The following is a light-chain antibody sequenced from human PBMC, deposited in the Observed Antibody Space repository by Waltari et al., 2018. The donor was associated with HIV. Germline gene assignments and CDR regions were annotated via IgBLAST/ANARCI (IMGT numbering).Light chain of an antibody. CDR1: SGHSNYD. J-gene: IGLJ2*01. Sequence: QLALTQSPSASASVGASVNLTCTLSSGHSNYDIAWHQQQPEKGPRYLMKVNSDGSHKKEDGVPDRCSGSSSGAERYLTISSLQSEDEGDYYCQTWGSGIHVVFGGGTKVTVL. CDR2: VNSDGSH. CDR3: QTWGSGIHVV. V-gene: IGLV4-69*01.